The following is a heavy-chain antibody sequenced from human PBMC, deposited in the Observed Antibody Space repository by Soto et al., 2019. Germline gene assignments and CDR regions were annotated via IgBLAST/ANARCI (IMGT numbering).Heavy chain of an antibody. D-gene: IGHD6-19*01. Sequence: ASVKVSCKASGYTFTSYAMHWVRQAPGQRLEWMGWINAGNGNTKYSQKFQGRVTITRDTSASTAYMELSSPRSEDTAVYYCARVESSRWYRVGYYYYGMDVWGQGTTVTVSS. V-gene: IGHV1-3*01. CDR1: GYTFTSYA. J-gene: IGHJ6*02. CDR3: ARVESSRWYRVGYYYYGMDV. CDR2: INAGNGNT.